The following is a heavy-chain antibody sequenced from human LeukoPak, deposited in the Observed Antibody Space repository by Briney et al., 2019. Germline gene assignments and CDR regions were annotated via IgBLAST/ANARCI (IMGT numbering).Heavy chain of an antibody. V-gene: IGHV1-69*13. D-gene: IGHD6-19*01. J-gene: IGHJ6*03. CDR2: IIPIFGTA. Sequence: SVKVSCKASGYTFTGYYMHWVRQAPGQGLEWMGWIIPIFGTADYAQKFQGRVTIAADESTSTAYMELSSLRSEDTAVYYCARAPYSSGGSTNYYYSYYMDVWGTGTTVTVSS. CDR3: ARAPYSSGGSTNYYYSYYMDV. CDR1: GYTFTGYY.